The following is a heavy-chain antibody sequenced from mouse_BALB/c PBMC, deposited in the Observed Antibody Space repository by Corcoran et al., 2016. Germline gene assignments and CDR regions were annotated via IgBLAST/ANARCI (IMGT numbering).Heavy chain of an antibody. CDR1: GFTFSGFW. Sequence: EVQLLETGGGLVQPGGSRGLSCEGSGFTFSGFWMSWVRQTPGKTLELIGDINSDGSAINYAPSIKDRFTIFRDNDKSTLYLQMSNVRSEDTSTYFCMRYPNYDGNYGWYFDVWGAGTTVTVSS. J-gene: IGHJ1*01. D-gene: IGHD2-1*01. V-gene: IGHV11-2*02. CDR2: INSDGSAI. CDR3: MRYPNYDGNYGWYFDV.